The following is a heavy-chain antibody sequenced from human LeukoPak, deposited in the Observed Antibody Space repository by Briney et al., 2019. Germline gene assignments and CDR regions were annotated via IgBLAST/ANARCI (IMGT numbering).Heavy chain of an antibody. D-gene: IGHD4-11*01. CDR3: ACHDDYQPEYYFDY. J-gene: IGHJ4*02. CDR1: GGTFSSYA. CDR2: IIPIFGTA. V-gene: IGHV1-69*13. Sequence: ASVKVSCKASGGTFSSYAISWVRQAPGQGLEWMGGIIPIFGTANYAQKFQGRVTITAGESTSTAYMELSSLRSEDTAVYYCACHDDYQPEYYFDYWGQGTLVTVSS.